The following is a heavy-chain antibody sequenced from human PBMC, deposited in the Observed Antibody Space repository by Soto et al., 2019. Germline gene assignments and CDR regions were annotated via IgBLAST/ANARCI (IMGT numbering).Heavy chain of an antibody. D-gene: IGHD6-19*01. J-gene: IGHJ4*02. CDR1: GFTFSTHA. V-gene: IGHV3-33*01. CDR2: IWSDGSNK. Sequence: QVQLVESGGGVVQPGRSLRLSCAAAGFTFSTHAMHWVRQAPGKGLEWVAFIWSDGSNKYYADSVKGRATISRDNSKRTVDLQMNSLRAEDKAVYYCARDPPGSGWDFDYWGQGTLVTVSS. CDR3: ARDPPGSGWDFDY.